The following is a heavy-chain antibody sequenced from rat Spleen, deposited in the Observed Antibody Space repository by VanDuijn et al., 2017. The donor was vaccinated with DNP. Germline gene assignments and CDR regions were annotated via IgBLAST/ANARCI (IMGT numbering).Heavy chain of an antibody. CDR3: ARHVLPLRVWDY. J-gene: IGHJ2*01. Sequence: EVQLVESGGGLVQPGRSMKLSCAASGFTFSNFYMAWVRQVPTKGLEWVAYISSDGGRNYNGDSVKGRFTISRDNAKSTLYLQMNSLRSEDMATYYCARHVLPLRVWDYWGQGVMVTVSS. CDR2: ISSDGGRN. D-gene: IGHD1-4*01. CDR1: GFTFSNFY. V-gene: IGHV5-22*01.